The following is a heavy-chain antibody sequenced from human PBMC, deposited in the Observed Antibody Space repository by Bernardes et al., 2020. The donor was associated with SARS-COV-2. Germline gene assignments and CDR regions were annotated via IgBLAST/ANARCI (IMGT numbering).Heavy chain of an antibody. V-gene: IGHV3-7*01. Sequence: GGSLRLSCAASGFTFSNCWMTWVRQAPGKGLEWVANIKQDGSEKYYVDSVKGRFTISRDNAKNSLHLQMTSLRAEDTAVYYCATVSGSSWHFDYWDQGTLVTVSA. CDR1: GFTFSNCW. CDR2: IKQDGSEK. J-gene: IGHJ4*02. D-gene: IGHD6-13*01. CDR3: ATVSGSSWHFDY.